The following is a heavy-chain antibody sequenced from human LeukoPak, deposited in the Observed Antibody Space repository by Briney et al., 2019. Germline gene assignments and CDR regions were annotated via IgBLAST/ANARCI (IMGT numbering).Heavy chain of an antibody. CDR2: IYPHDSDT. V-gene: IGHV5-51*01. Sequence: GESLKISCKGSGYSFTNYWIGWVRQMPGKSLEWMGNIYPHDSDTRYSPSFQGQVTISADKSISTAYLQWSSLKASDTAMYYCARRKGDGYNSPFDYWGQGTLVTVSS. CDR3: ARRKGDGYNSPFDY. D-gene: IGHD5-24*01. CDR1: GYSFTNYW. J-gene: IGHJ4*02.